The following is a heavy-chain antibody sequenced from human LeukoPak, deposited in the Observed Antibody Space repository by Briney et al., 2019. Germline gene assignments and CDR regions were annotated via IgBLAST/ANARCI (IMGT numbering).Heavy chain of an antibody. CDR3: ASALGKNPPYAY. CDR2: IYYSGST. J-gene: IGHJ4*02. D-gene: IGHD7-27*01. Sequence: SETLSLTCTVSGGSISSYYWSWIRQPPGKGLEWIGYIYYSGSTNYNPSLKSRVTISVDTSKNQFSLKLSSVTAADTAVYYCASALGKNPPYAYWGQGTLLTVSS. V-gene: IGHV4-59*01. CDR1: GGSISSYY.